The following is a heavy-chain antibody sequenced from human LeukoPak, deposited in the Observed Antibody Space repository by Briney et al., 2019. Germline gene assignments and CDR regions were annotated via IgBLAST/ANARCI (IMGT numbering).Heavy chain of an antibody. CDR2: IRYDGSNK. V-gene: IGHV3-30*02. D-gene: IGHD6-13*01. CDR1: GFTFSSYG. Sequence: GGSLRLSCAASGFTFSSYGMHWVRQAPGKGLEWVAFIRYDGSNKYYADSVKGRFTISRDNSKNTLYLQMNSLRAEDTAVYYCAKDNWAAAGTGGDYWGQGTLVTVSS. CDR3: AKDNWAAAGTGGDY. J-gene: IGHJ4*02.